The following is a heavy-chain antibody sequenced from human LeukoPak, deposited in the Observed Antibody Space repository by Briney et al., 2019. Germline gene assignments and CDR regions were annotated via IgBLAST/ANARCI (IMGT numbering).Heavy chain of an antibody. Sequence: SETLSLTCAVYGGSFSGYYWSWIRQPPGKGLEWIGEINHSGSTNYNPSLKSRVTISVDTSKNQFSLKLSSVTAADTAVYYCARDPKSSSWYGGAFVYWGQGTLVTVSS. J-gene: IGHJ4*02. V-gene: IGHV4-34*01. CDR1: GGSFSGYY. CDR3: ARDPKSSSWYGGAFVY. D-gene: IGHD6-13*01. CDR2: INHSGST.